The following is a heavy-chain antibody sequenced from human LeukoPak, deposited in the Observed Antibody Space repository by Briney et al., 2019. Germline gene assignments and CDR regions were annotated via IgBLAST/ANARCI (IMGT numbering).Heavy chain of an antibody. D-gene: IGHD5-12*01. J-gene: IGHJ6*03. CDR1: GFTFSYYY. V-gene: IGHV3-11*01. Sequence: GGSLRLSCAASGFTFSYYYMSWIRQAPGKGLEWVSYISSSGSTIYYADSVKGRFTISRDNAKNSLYLQMNSLRAEDTAVYYCARDIVATTAYYYYYYMDVWGKGTTVTISS. CDR2: ISSSGSTI. CDR3: ARDIVATTAYYYYYYMDV.